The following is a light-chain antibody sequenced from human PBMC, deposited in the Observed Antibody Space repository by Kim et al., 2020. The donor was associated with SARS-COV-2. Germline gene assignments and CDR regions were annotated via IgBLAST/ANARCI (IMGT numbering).Light chain of an antibody. CDR2: RNN. CDR3: AAWDDDLTGRL. J-gene: IGLJ3*02. CDR1: NSNIGRSY. Sequence: GQRVTISCSGSNSNIGRSYVYWYQQVPGTAPKLLIFRNNQRPSGVPDRFSGSKSGTSASLAISGLRSEDEADYYCAAWDDDLTGRLFGGGTQLTVL. V-gene: IGLV1-47*01.